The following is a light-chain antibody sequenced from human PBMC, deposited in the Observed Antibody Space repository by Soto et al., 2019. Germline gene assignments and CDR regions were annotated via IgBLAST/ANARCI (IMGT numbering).Light chain of an antibody. J-gene: IGKJ4*01. CDR2: GAS. CDR3: QQYQNWPPLT. V-gene: IGKV3D-15*01. CDR1: QSININ. Sequence: EVLMTQSPATLSVSPGERVTLSCRASQSININLAWYQQKPGQAPRVLIYGASSRASGIPDRFSGSGSGTDFTLTISRLELDDFAFYYCQQYQNWPPLTFGGGTKVDIK.